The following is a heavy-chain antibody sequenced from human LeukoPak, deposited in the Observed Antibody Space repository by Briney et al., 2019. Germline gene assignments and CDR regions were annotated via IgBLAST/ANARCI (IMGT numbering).Heavy chain of an antibody. J-gene: IGHJ4*02. D-gene: IGHD4-23*01. Sequence: SETLSLTGAVYGGSFSGYYWSWIRQPPGKGLEWIGEINHSGSTNYNPSLKSRVTISVDTSKNQFSLKLSSVTAADTAVYYCARGLATVVTHFDYWGQGTLVTVSS. CDR3: ARGLATVVTHFDY. CDR2: INHSGST. V-gene: IGHV4-34*01. CDR1: GGSFSGYY.